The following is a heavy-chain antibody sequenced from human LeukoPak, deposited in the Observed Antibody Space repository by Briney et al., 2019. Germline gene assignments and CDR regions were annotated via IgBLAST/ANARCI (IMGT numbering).Heavy chain of an antibody. J-gene: IGHJ4*02. CDR2: IYYSGST. CDR1: GGSISSGGYY. D-gene: IGHD1-1*01. V-gene: IGHV4-31*03. Sequence: SETLSLTCTVSGGSISSGGYYWSWIRQHPGKGLEWIGYIYYSGSTYYNPSLKSRVTISVDTSKNQFSLKLSSVTAADTAAYYCARGPWNASLGYWGQGTLVTVSS. CDR3: ARGPWNASLGY.